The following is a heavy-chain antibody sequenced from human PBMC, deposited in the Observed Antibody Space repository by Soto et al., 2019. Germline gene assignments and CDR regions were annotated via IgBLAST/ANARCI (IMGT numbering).Heavy chain of an antibody. CDR1: GFTFSDYA. CDR3: AKGGAVYGLLTHDY. D-gene: IGHD3-9*01. V-gene: IGHV3-23*01. J-gene: IGHJ4*02. CDR2: ITGSSSNL. Sequence: EMQLLEWGGGLEQPGGSLRLSCAASGFTFSDYAMSWVRQAPGKGLEWVTTITGSSSNLYYTDSVKGRFAISRDNSRNILFLQMNSLTAEDTAVYYCAKGGAVYGLLTHDYWGQGTLVTVSS.